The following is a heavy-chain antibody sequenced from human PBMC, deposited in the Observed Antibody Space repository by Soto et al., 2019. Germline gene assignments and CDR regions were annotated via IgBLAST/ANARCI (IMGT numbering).Heavy chain of an antibody. CDR1: GGTFRNYP. V-gene: IGHV1-69*02. CDR3: ARGPLVVLNYFES. CDR2: IFPLTDIP. Sequence: QVQLVQSGTEVKKPGSSVKVSCKASGGTFRNYPINWVRQAPGQGLEWMGSIFPLTDIPDYAQNFQARLTXXXDXPTSTPYMELSSLTSDDTAMYFCARGPLVVLNYFESWGQGTLVTVSS. J-gene: IGHJ4*02.